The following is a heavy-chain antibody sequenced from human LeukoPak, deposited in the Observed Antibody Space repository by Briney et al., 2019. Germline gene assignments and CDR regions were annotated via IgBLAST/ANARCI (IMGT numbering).Heavy chain of an antibody. CDR3: ARIISSSPYYYYMDV. V-gene: IGHV1-18*01. CDR1: GYTFTSYG. J-gene: IGHJ6*03. Sequence: ASVKVSCKASGYTFTSYGISWVRQAPGQGLEWMGWISAYNGNTNYAQKLQGRVTMTTDTSTSTAYMELRSLRSDDTAVYYCARIISSSPYYYYMDVWGKGTTVTVSS. CDR2: ISAYNGNT. D-gene: IGHD2-2*01.